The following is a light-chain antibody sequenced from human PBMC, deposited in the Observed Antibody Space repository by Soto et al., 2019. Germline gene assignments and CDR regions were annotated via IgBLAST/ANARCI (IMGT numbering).Light chain of an antibody. CDR2: AAS. CDR3: QQSYSTPGT. V-gene: IGKV1-39*01. Sequence: DIQMTQSPSSLSASVGDRVTITCRASQSVRKYLNWYQQKPGKAPKLLIYAASSLHSGVPSRFSGSGSGTYFTLTISSLQPEDSASYYCQQSYSTPGTFGQGTKVEVK. J-gene: IGKJ1*01. CDR1: QSVRKY.